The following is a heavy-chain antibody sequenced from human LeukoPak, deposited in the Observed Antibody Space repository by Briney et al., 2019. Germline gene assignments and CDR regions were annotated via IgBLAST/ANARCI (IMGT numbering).Heavy chain of an antibody. D-gene: IGHD4-17*01. CDR3: AKAHKMTTVTTGMDY. Sequence: GGSLRLSCVASGFTFSSYAMSWVRQAPGKGLEWVSAISGSGGSTYYADSVKGRFTISRDNSKNTLYLQMNSLRAEDTAVYYCAKAHKMTTVTTGMDYWGQGTLVTVSS. J-gene: IGHJ4*02. CDR1: GFTFSSYA. CDR2: ISGSGGST. V-gene: IGHV3-23*01.